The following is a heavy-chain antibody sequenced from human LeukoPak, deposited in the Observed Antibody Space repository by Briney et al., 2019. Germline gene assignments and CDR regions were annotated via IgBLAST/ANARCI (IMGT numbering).Heavy chain of an antibody. Sequence: ASVKVSCKASGYTFSDYFIHWVRQAPGQGLEWMGWIKPNTGGTDYAQKFQGRVTMTRDTSISTAYMELTGLRSDDTAAYYCARGNLGMDVWGKGTTVIVSS. CDR2: IKPNTGGT. V-gene: IGHV1-2*02. CDR3: ARGNLGMDV. J-gene: IGHJ6*03. D-gene: IGHD3-16*01. CDR1: GYTFSDYF.